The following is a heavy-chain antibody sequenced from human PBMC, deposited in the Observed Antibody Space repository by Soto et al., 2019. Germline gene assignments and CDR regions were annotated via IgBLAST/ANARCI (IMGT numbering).Heavy chain of an antibody. D-gene: IGHD6-19*01. CDR3: ASEIAVVFLDP. V-gene: IGHV3-30-3*01. CDR1: GFTFSSYA. Sequence: GGSLRLSCAASGFTFSSYAMHWVRQAPGKGLEWVAVISYDGSNKYYADSVKGRFTISRDNSKNTLYLQMNSLRAEDTAVYYCASEIAVVFLDPWGEGTLVTVCS. J-gene: IGHJ5*02. CDR2: ISYDGSNK.